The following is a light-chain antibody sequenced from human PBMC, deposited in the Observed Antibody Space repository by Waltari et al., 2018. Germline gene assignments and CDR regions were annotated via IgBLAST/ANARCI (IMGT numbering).Light chain of an antibody. Sequence: EVVMTQSPATLSVSPGERVTLSCRASQSVGYNLAWFQQQPGQAPRLLIYGASTRATDIPDRFSGSGSGTAFTLTISSLQSEDFANYYCQQYNNLQITFGQGTRLDLK. CDR3: QQYNNLQIT. V-gene: IGKV3-15*01. CDR1: QSVGYN. CDR2: GAS. J-gene: IGKJ5*01.